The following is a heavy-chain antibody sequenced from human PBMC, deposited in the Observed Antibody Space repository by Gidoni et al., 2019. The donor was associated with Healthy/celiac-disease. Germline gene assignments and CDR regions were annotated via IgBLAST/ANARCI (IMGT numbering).Heavy chain of an antibody. V-gene: IGHV3-30-3*01. CDR3: ARDGGDGYNYVYFDY. J-gene: IGHJ4*02. CDR2: MSYDGSNK. Sequence: QVQLVGSGGGVVQPGRSLRHSWAGSGLPSRSYAMHRVRQAPGKGLEWVAVMSYDGSNKYYAASVKGRFTISRDNSKNTLYLQMNSLRAEDTAVYYCARDGGDGYNYVYFDYWGQGTLVTVSS. CDR1: GLPSRSYA. D-gene: IGHD2-21*01.